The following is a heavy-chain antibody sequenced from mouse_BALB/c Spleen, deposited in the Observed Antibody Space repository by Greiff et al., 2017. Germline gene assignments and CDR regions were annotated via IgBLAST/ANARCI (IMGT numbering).Heavy chain of an antibody. Sequence: EVQLQQSGAELVKPGASVKLSCTASGFNIKDTYMHWVKQRPEQGLEWIGRIDPANGNTKYDPKFQGKATITADTSSNTAYLQLSSLTSEDTAVYYCARSTVVARGFAYWGQGTLVTVSA. CDR2: IDPANGNT. J-gene: IGHJ3*01. V-gene: IGHV14-3*02. CDR1: GFNIKDTY. CDR3: ARSTVVARGFAY. D-gene: IGHD1-1*01.